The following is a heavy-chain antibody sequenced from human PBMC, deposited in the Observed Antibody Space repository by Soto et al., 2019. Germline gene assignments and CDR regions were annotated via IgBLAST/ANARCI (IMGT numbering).Heavy chain of an antibody. Sequence: PSETLSLTCAVSGGSISSGGYSWSWIRQPPGKGLEWIGYIYHSGSTYYNPSLKSRVTISVDRSKNQFSLKLSSVTAADTSVYYCASSPHLFRYDYWGQGTLVTVSS. CDR2: IYHSGST. V-gene: IGHV4-30-2*01. J-gene: IGHJ4*02. CDR1: GGSISSGGYS. D-gene: IGHD2-21*01. CDR3: ASSPHLFRYDY.